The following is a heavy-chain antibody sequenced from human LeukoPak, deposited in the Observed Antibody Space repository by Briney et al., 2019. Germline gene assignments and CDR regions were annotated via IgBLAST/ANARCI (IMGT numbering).Heavy chain of an antibody. V-gene: IGHV1-2*06. CDR1: GYTFTGYY. J-gene: IGHJ2*01. CDR3: ANQGDYYDFWSGYYDWYFDL. D-gene: IGHD3-3*01. Sequence: GASVKVSCKASGYTFTGYYMHWVRQAPGQGLEWMGRINPNSGGTNYAQKFQGRVTMTRDTSISTAYMELSRLRSDDTAVYYCANQGDYYDFWSGYYDWYFDLWGRGTLATVSS. CDR2: INPNSGGT.